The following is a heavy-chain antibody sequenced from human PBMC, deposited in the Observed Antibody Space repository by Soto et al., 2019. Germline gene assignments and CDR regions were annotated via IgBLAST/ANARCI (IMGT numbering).Heavy chain of an antibody. CDR3: ARGKYYDSSGYDLDY. D-gene: IGHD3-22*01. CDR1: GYTFTSYG. Sequence: ASVKVSCKASGYTFTSYGISWVRQAPGQGLEWMGWISAYNGNTNYAQKLQGRVTMTTDTSTSTAYMELRSLRSDDTAVYYCARGKYYDSSGYDLDYWGQGTLVTVSS. J-gene: IGHJ4*02. V-gene: IGHV1-18*01. CDR2: ISAYNGNT.